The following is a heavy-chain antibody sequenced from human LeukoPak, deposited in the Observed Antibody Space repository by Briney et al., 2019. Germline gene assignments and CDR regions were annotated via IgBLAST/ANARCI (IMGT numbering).Heavy chain of an antibody. CDR2: IKRDGSEK. CDR1: AFAFSNYW. J-gene: IGHJ4*02. Sequence: GGSLRLSCAASAFAFSNYWMSWVRQAPGKGLEWVANIKRDGSEKYYVDSVKGRFTISRDNTKNLLFLEMNNLRGDDTAIYYCVRESRPGGAMGLYHNLDYWGQGTLVAVSS. CDR3: VRESRPGGAMGLYHNLDY. V-gene: IGHV3-7*01. D-gene: IGHD1-1*01.